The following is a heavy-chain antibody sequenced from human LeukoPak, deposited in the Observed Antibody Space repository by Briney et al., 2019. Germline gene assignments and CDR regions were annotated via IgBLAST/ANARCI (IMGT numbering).Heavy chain of an antibody. CDR1: GFTFSSYG. Sequence: PGGSLSLSCAASGFTFSSYGMPGVRQPPGKGLEGVAVIWYDGSNKYYADSVKGRFTISRDNSKNTVYLQMNSLRAEDTAVYYCAKDLGAAAGTFWGQGTLVTVSS. V-gene: IGHV3-33*06. CDR3: AKDLGAAAGTF. J-gene: IGHJ4*02. D-gene: IGHD6-13*01. CDR2: IWYDGSNK.